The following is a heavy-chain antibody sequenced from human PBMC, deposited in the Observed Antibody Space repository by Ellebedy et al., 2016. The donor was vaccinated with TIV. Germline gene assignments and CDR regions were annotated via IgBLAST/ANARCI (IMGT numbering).Heavy chain of an antibody. J-gene: IGHJ4*02. V-gene: IGHV5-51*01. Sequence: GESLKTSCKVSGYSFTRYWIAWVRQMPGKGLEWMGTIYPGDSASRYSPSFRGQVTISADKSISTAYLQWTSLKASDTAIYFCARHMTLTLTPPGLPIDWGQGTLVTVSS. D-gene: IGHD4-11*01. CDR3: ARHMTLTLTPPGLPID. CDR2: IYPGDSAS. CDR1: GYSFTRYW.